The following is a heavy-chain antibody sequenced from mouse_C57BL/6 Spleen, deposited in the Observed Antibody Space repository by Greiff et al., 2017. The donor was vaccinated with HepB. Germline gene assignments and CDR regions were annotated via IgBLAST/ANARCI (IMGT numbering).Heavy chain of an antibody. CDR1: DYTFPSYC. CDR3: ARGSTAWFAY. CDR2: INPSNGGT. V-gene: IGHV1-53*01. Sequence: QVQLQLPGTELLKPGASVKLSCKSSDYTFPSYCMHWVQQRPGQGLEWIGNINPSNGGTNYNEKFKSKATLTVYKSSSTAYMQLSSLTSEDSAVYYCARGSTAWFAYWGQGTLVTVSA. J-gene: IGHJ3*01.